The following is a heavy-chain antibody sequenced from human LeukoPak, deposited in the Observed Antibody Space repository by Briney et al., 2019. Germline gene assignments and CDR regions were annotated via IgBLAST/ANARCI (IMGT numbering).Heavy chain of an antibody. CDR2: IDSDGSTT. CDR1: GFTFSNYW. J-gene: IGHJ3*02. Sequence: PGGSLRLSCAASGFTFSNYWMHWVRQVPGKGLVWVSRIDSDGSTTSYADSVKGRFTISRDNAKNTVYLQMNSLRAEDTAVYYCARPPRLSRGAFDIWGQGTMVTVSS. V-gene: IGHV3-74*01. D-gene: IGHD3-16*01. CDR3: ARPPRLSRGAFDI.